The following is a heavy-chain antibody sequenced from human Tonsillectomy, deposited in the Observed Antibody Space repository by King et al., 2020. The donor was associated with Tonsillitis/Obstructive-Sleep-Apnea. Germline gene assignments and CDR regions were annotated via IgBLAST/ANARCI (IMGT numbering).Heavy chain of an antibody. Sequence: VQLVESGGRLVQPGRSLRLSCTASGFTFGDYSMNWVRQAPGKGLEWVGFIRTKPYGGTTEYIASVKGRFTISRDDSKNIGFLQMNSLKTEDTAVYYCTRGGVPAKGAFDIWGQGTVVTVSS. CDR1: GFTFGDYS. V-gene: IGHV3-49*04. D-gene: IGHD2-8*01. CDR2: IRTKPYGGTT. J-gene: IGHJ3*02. CDR3: TRGGVPAKGAFDI.